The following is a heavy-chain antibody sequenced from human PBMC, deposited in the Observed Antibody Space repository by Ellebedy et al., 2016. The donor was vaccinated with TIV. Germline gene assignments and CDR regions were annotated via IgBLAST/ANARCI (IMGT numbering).Heavy chain of an antibody. CDR1: GGSFSGYF. CDR3: ARGRRYYDSSGYYLDY. J-gene: IGHJ4*02. CDR2: INHSGST. V-gene: IGHV4-34*01. Sequence: SETLSLXCAVYGGSFSGYFWGWIRQPPGKGLEWIGEINHSGSTNYNPSLKSRVTISVDTSKNQFSLKLISVTAADMAVYYCARGRRYYDSSGYYLDYWGQGTKVTVSS. D-gene: IGHD3-22*01.